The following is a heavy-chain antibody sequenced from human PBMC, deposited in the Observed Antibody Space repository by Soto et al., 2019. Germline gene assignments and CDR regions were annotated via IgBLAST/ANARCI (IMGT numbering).Heavy chain of an antibody. J-gene: IGHJ6*02. CDR3: AKDMGDDSRAPGYYGMDV. Sequence: SLRVSWAASGVTFGGYSMNWVRQAPGKGLEWVAVISYDGTNTYYADSVKDRFTVSRDNTKNSLYLQMNSLRAEDTALYYCAKDMGDDSRAPGYYGMDVWGQGTTVTVSS. CDR2: ISYDGTNT. V-gene: IGHV3-30*18. D-gene: IGHD3-16*01. CDR1: GVTFGGYS.